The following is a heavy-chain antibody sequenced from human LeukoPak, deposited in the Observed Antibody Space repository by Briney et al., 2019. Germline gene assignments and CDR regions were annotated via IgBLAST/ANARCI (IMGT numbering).Heavy chain of an antibody. J-gene: IGHJ3*02. CDR1: GGSISSYY. D-gene: IGHD1-26*01. CDR2: IYTCGST. CDR3: AGEVGASDAFDI. V-gene: IGHV4-4*07. Sequence: SETLSLTCTVSGGSISSYYWRWIRQPAGKGLEWIGRIYTCGSTNYNPSLKSRVTVSVDTSKNQFSQKLSSVTAADTAVYYCAGEVGASDAFDIWGQGTMVTVSS.